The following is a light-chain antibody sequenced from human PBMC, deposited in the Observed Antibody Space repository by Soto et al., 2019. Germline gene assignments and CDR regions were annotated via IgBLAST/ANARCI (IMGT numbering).Light chain of an antibody. CDR2: EGS. Sequence: QSALTQPASVSGSPGQSITISCTGTSSDVGSYNLVSWYHQHPGKAPKLMIYEGSKRPSGVSNRFSGSKSGNTASLTISGLQAEDEADYYCCSYAGSSTLEVFGGGTKLTVL. CDR1: SSDVGSYNL. CDR3: CSYAGSSTLEV. J-gene: IGLJ2*01. V-gene: IGLV2-23*01.